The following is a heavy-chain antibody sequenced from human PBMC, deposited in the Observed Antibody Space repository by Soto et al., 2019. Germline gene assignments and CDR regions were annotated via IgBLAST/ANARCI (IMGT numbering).Heavy chain of an antibody. CDR3: ARRAETNGWNGFGADKYYFDF. V-gene: IGHV1-8*01. CDR2: MNPNTGNS. Sequence: AYVKVSYQSSGYTFTRYDIYCVRQATGQGLEWMGWMNPNTGNSGYAQKFQGRVTMTSDTSINTAHMELSSLRSEDTAVYYCARRAETNGWNGFGADKYYFDFWGQGTLVTVSS. D-gene: IGHD1-1*01. J-gene: IGHJ4*02. CDR1: GYTFTRYD.